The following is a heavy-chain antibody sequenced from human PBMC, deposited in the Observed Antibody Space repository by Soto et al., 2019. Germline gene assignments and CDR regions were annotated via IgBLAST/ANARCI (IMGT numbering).Heavy chain of an antibody. CDR1: EFTFADYA. CDR2: ISGSDDST. J-gene: IGHJ6*03. D-gene: IGHD2-2*01. V-gene: IGHV3-23*01. CDR3: AKVIVVVPAVNNYYMDV. Sequence: EVQLLESGGGLVQPGGSLRLSCAASEFTFADYAMTWVRQAAGKGLEWVSAISGSDDSTYYADCVKGRFTISRDNSKNTLFLQMNSLRVEDTAVYYCAKVIVVVPAVNNYYMDVWGKGTTVTVSS.